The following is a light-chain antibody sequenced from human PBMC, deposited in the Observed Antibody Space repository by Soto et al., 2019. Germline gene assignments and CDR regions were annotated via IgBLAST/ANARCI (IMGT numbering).Light chain of an antibody. CDR3: QQYNNWPRT. CDR2: GAS. Sequence: EIVFTKSAATLSLSPGERATLSVMASQSVVGKLAWYQQKPCQAPRLLIYGASTRATGVPARFSGSGSGTEFTLTISSLQSEDFAVYYCQQYNNWPRTLGQGTRLEIK. J-gene: IGKJ5*01. CDR1: QSVVGK. V-gene: IGKV3-15*01.